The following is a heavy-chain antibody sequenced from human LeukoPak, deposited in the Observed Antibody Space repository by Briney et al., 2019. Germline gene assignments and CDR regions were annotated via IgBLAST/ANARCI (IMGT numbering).Heavy chain of an antibody. CDR3: QRALGSPLDF. CDR1: GFTFSSSW. V-gene: IGHV3-74*01. D-gene: IGHD1-26*01. Sequence: GGSLRLSFAASGFTFSSSWMRWVRQAPGKGLVWVSRINSDGSTTTYADSVKGRFTISRDNAKNMLYLQMNSLRAEDTAVYYGQRALGSPLDFWGQGTLVTVSS. CDR2: INSDGSTT. J-gene: IGHJ4*02.